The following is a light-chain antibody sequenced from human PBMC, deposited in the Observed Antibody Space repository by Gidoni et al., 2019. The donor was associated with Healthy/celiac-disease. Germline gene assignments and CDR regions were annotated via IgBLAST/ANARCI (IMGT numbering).Light chain of an antibody. Sequence: EIVMTQSPTTLSVSPGERATISCRASQSVSSNFAWYQQKPGQAPRLLIYGASTRATGIPARFIGSGSVTEFTLTISSLQSEAFAVYYCQQYNNWLYTFGQGTKLEIK. CDR2: GAS. V-gene: IGKV3-15*01. CDR1: QSVSSN. J-gene: IGKJ2*01. CDR3: QQYNNWLYT.